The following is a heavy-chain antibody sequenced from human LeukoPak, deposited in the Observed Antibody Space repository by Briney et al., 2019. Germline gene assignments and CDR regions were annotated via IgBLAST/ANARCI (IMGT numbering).Heavy chain of an antibody. CDR2: IYYSGST. Sequence: SETLSLTCTVSGGSISSYYWSWIRQPPGKGLEWIGYIYYSGSTNYNPSLKSRVTISVDTSKNQFSLKLSSVTAADKAVYYCARVVTIFGVVIMDGNWFDPWGQGTLVTVSS. J-gene: IGHJ5*02. CDR3: ARVVTIFGVVIMDGNWFDP. D-gene: IGHD3-3*01. CDR1: GGSISSYY. V-gene: IGHV4-59*01.